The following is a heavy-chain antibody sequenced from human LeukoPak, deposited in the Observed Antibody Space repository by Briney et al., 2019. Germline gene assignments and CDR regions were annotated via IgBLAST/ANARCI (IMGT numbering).Heavy chain of an antibody. Sequence: SETLSLTCTVSGGSISSGDYYWSWIRQPPGKGLEWIGYIYYSGSTNYNPSLKSRVTISVDTSKNQFSLKLSSETAADTAVYYCAQELAMYSFDYWGLGTLVTVSS. V-gene: IGHV4-61*08. D-gene: IGHD3-9*01. CDR1: GGSISSGDYY. CDR3: AQELAMYSFDY. J-gene: IGHJ4*02. CDR2: IYYSGST.